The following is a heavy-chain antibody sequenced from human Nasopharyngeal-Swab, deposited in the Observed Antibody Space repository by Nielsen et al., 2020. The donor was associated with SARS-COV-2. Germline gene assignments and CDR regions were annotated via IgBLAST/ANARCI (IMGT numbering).Heavy chain of an antibody. Sequence: GESLKISCAASGFTFSSYWMTWVRQDPGKGLEWVANIKQDGSEKYYVDSVKGRFTMSRDNAKKSLYLQMSSLRVDDTAVYYCVRVSDYSDYGSWFDPWGQGTLVTVSP. J-gene: IGHJ5*02. CDR1: GFTFSSYW. CDR3: VRVSDYSDYGSWFDP. V-gene: IGHV3-7*01. CDR2: IKQDGSEK. D-gene: IGHD4-11*01.